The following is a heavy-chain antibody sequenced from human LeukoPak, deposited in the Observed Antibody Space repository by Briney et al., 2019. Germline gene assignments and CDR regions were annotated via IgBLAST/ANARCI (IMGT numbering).Heavy chain of an antibody. CDR3: ARAIRRGELERY. CDR1: GYTFTSYD. J-gene: IGHJ4*02. D-gene: IGHD3-10*01. CDR2: MNPNSGDT. Sequence: ASVKVSCKASGYTFTSYDINWVRQATGQGLEWMGWMNPNSGDTGYAQTFQGRVTMTRDTPVGTAYMELSSLRSEDTAVYYCARAIRRGELERYWGQGTLVTVSS. V-gene: IGHV1-8*01.